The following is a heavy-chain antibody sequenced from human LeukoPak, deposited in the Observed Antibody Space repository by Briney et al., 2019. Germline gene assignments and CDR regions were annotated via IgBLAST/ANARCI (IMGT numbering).Heavy chain of an antibody. CDR1: GGSFSGYY. Sequence: SETLSLTGAVYGGSFSGYYWSWIRQPPGKGLEWIGEINHSGSTNYNPSLKSRVTISVDTSKNQFSLKLSSVTAADTAVYYCARTSYYYDSSGFDYWGQGTLVTVSS. CDR2: INHSGST. D-gene: IGHD3-22*01. V-gene: IGHV4-34*01. J-gene: IGHJ4*02. CDR3: ARTSYYYDSSGFDY.